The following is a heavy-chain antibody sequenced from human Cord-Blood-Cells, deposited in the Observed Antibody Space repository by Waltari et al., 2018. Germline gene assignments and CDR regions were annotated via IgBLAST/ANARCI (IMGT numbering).Heavy chain of an antibody. CDR3: AGVRRVWSSSWFDY. CDR2: IEQDGSEK. Sequence: EVQLVESGGCLVQPGGSLRLSCAASGFTFSSYWMSWVRPAPGKGLEWVANIEQDGSEKYYGDSVKCRFTISRGNAKNSLYLQMNSLRAEDTAVYYCAGVRRVWSSSWFDYWGQGTLVTVSS. V-gene: IGHV3-7*01. J-gene: IGHJ4*02. D-gene: IGHD6-13*01. CDR1: GFTFSSYW.